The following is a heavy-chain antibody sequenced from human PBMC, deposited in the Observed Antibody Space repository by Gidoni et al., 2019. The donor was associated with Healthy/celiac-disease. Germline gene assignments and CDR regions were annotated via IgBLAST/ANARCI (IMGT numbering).Heavy chain of an antibody. Sequence: EVQLLESGGGLVQPGGYLRLSCAASGFTFSSYTMSWVRQAPGKGREWVSAMSVRCGSTYDAYSVKGRFTICRDNSKNTMYLQMNSLRAEDTAVYYCATCGVVAALGAFDIWGQGTMVTVSS. CDR3: ATCGVVAALGAFDI. CDR2: MSVRCGST. J-gene: IGHJ3*02. D-gene: IGHD2-15*01. V-gene: IGHV3-23*01. CDR1: GFTFSSYT.